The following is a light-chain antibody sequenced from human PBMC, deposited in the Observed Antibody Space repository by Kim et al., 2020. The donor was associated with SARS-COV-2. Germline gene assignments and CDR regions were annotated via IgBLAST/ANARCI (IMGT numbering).Light chain of an antibody. J-gene: IGLJ2*01. CDR1: SSNVGGYNY. CDR3: SSSTTTTTLV. V-gene: IGLV2-14*03. CDR2: DVG. Sequence: QSALTQPASVSGSPGQSPTISCTGTSSNVGGYNYVAWYQQHPGKAPKLMISDVGTRPSGVSYRFSGSKSGNTASLTISGLQNEVEADYYCSSSTTTTTLVFGGGTQLTVL.